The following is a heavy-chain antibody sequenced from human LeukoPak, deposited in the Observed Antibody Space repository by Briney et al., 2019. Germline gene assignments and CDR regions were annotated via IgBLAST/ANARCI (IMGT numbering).Heavy chain of an antibody. Sequence: PSENLSLTCAVSGGSINDSNWWSWVRQPPGKGLEWIGEINHSGSTNYNPSLKSRVTISVDMSKNQFSLKLSSVTAADTAVYYCARKNGGNSGGYFDYWGQGTLVTVSS. CDR3: ARKNGGNSGGYFDY. V-gene: IGHV4-4*02. CDR1: GGSINDSNW. J-gene: IGHJ4*02. CDR2: INHSGST. D-gene: IGHD4-23*01.